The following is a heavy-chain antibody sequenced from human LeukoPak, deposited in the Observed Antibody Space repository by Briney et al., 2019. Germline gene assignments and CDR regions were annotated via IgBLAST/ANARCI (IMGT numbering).Heavy chain of an antibody. CDR3: AKPARVGAVDY. V-gene: IGHV3-48*01. J-gene: IGHJ4*02. CDR2: ISSSSSTI. D-gene: IGHD6-13*01. CDR1: GSTFSSYS. Sequence: GGSLRLSCAASGSTFSSYSMNWVRQAPGKGLEWVSYISSSSSTIYYADSVKGRFTISRDNAKNTLYLQMNSLRAEDTAIYYCAKPARVGAVDYWGQGTLVTVSS.